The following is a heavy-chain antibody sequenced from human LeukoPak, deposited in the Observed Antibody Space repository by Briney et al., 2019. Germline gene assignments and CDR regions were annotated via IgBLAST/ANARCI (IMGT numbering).Heavy chain of an antibody. D-gene: IGHD5-24*01. CDR2: IRYDGSNK. CDR3: AKDGGSRDGFYFDY. Sequence: GGSLRLSCAASGFTFSSYGMHWVRQAPGKGLEWVAFIRYDGSNKYYADSVKGRFTISRDNSKNTLYLQMNSLRAEDTAVYYCAKDGGSRDGFYFDYWGQGTLVTVSS. V-gene: IGHV3-30*02. J-gene: IGHJ4*02. CDR1: GFTFSSYG.